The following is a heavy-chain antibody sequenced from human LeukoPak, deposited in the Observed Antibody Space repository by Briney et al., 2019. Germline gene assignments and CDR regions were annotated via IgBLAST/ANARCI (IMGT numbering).Heavy chain of an antibody. CDR3: ARGSVVQVWSSLDY. Sequence: GGSLRLSSAASGFTFSSYSMNWVRQAPGKGLEWVSSISSSGSYIYYADSVKGRFTISRDNAKNSLYLQMISLRAEDTAVYYCARGSVVQVWSSLDYWGQGTLVTVSS. J-gene: IGHJ4*02. D-gene: IGHD4-23*01. V-gene: IGHV3-21*01. CDR1: GFTFSSYS. CDR2: ISSSGSYI.